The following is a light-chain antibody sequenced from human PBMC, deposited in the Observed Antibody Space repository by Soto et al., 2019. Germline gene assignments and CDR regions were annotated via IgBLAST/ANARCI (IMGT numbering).Light chain of an antibody. J-gene: IGKJ2*03. CDR1: QTFKNY. Sequence: DVQMTQSPSSLSAAVGDTVTITCRAGQTFKNYLNWYQHKPGKDPKLLIYAASSLQSGVPPRFSASASGTDFTLTITNLQPEDFATYYCQQSYLSVQSFGQGTKLQI. V-gene: IGKV1-39*01. CDR3: QQSYLSVQS. CDR2: AAS.